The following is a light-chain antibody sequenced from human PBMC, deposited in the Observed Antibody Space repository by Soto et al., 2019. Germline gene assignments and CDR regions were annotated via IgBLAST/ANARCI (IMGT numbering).Light chain of an antibody. CDR1: QSVSSN. CDR2: GAS. V-gene: IGKV3-15*01. CDR3: KQYNTGPPET. Sequence: EIVMTQSPATLSVSPGERATLSCRASQSVSSNLAWYQQKPGQAPRLLIYGASTRATGIPARFSGSGSGTEFTLTISTPQSEDLAVYYGKQYNTGPPETFGQGTKVEIK. J-gene: IGKJ1*01.